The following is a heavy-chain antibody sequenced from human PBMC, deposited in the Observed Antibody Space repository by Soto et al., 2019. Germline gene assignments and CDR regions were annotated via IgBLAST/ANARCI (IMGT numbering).Heavy chain of an antibody. Sequence: ASVKVSCTASRDPLTGYDINWVRHATGQGLEWMGWMNPNSGNTGYAQKFQGRVTMTRNTGISTGFMEMRCGRAEDTAVCYCERGDNKAAGSRAINYWGQGALVTVSS. D-gene: IGHD6-13*01. CDR3: ERGDNKAAGSRAINY. CDR2: MNPNSGNT. J-gene: IGHJ4*02. CDR1: RDPLTGYD. V-gene: IGHV1-8*01.